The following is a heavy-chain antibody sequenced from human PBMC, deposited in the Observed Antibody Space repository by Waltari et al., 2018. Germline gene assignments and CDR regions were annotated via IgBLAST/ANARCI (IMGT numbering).Heavy chain of an antibody. CDR3: ATGIDANTAMVDYFDY. V-gene: IGHV3-30*03. CDR2: ISYDGSNK. Sequence: QVQLVESGGGVVQPGRSLRLSCAASGFTFSSYGMHWVRKAPGKGLEWVAFISYDGSNKYYADSVKGRFTISRDNSKNTLYLQMNSLRAEDTAVYYCATGIDANTAMVDYFDYWGQGTLVTVSS. D-gene: IGHD5-18*01. CDR1: GFTFSSYG. J-gene: IGHJ4*02.